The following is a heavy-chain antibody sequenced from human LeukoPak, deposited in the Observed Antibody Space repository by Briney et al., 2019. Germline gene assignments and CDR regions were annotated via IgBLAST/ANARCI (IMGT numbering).Heavy chain of an antibody. CDR1: SGFFSGYH. V-gene: IGHV4-34*01. Sequence: SETLSLTCAVYSGFFSGYHWTWFRQPPGKGLEWIGEFNHSWGAKYNPSFKSRVTISVDTSNNHLPLSLNSVTAADTAVYYCAASLWFGIYPDYWGQGSLVTVSS. J-gene: IGHJ4*02. CDR3: AASLWFGIYPDY. D-gene: IGHD3-10*01. CDR2: FNHSWGA.